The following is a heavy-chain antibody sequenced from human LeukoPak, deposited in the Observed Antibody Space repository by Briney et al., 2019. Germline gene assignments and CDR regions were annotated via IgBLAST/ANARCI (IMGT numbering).Heavy chain of an antibody. Sequence: GGSLRLSCAASGFTFSSYDMHGVRQATGKGLEWVSAIGTAGDTYYPGSVKGRFNISRENAKNSLYLQMNSLRAGATAVYYCARGHLRGYSGYEAVYGMDVWGQGTTVTVSS. V-gene: IGHV3-13*01. CDR2: IGTAGDT. D-gene: IGHD5-12*01. CDR3: ARGHLRGYSGYEAVYGMDV. J-gene: IGHJ6*02. CDR1: GFTFSSYD.